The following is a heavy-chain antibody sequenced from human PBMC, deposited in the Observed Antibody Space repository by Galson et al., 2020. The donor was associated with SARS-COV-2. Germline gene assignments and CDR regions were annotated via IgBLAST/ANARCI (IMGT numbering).Heavy chain of an antibody. CDR3: ASWGGYCSSTSCSQDLDY. V-gene: IGHV4-4*02. J-gene: IGHJ4*02. D-gene: IGHD2-2*01. CDR1: GGSISSSNW. Sequence: SETLSLTCAVSGGSISSSNWWSWVRQPPGKGLEWIGEIYHSGSPNYNPSLKSRVTISVDKSKNQFSLKLSSVTAADTAVYYCASWGGYCSSTSCSQDLDYWGQGTLVTVSS. CDR2: IYHSGSP.